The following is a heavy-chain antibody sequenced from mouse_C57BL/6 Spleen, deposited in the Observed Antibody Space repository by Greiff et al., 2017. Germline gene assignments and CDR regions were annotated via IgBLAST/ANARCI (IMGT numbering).Heavy chain of an antibody. V-gene: IGHV1-53*01. Sequence: VQLQQPGTELVKPGASVKLSCKASGYTFTSYWMHWVKQRPGQGLEWIGNINPSNGGTNYNEKFKSKATAYMQLSSLTSEDSAVYYCARLGYYGNYGGFAYWGQGTLVTVSA. CDR3: ARLGYYGNYGGFAY. CDR2: INPSNGGT. CDR1: GYTFTSYW. D-gene: IGHD2-1*01. J-gene: IGHJ3*01.